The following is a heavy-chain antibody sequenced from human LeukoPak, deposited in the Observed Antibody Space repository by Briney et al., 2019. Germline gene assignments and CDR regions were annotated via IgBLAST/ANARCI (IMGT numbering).Heavy chain of an antibody. CDR3: ARGRIAVAGTKNYFDY. J-gene: IGHJ4*02. CDR1: GGSISSYY. Sequence: PSETLSLTCTVSGGSISSYYWSWIRQPPGEGLEWIGDIYYSGSTNYNPSLKSRVTISVDTPKNQFSLKLSSVTAADTAVYYCARGRIAVAGTKNYFDYWGQGTLVTVSS. CDR2: IYYSGST. V-gene: IGHV4-59*01. D-gene: IGHD6-19*01.